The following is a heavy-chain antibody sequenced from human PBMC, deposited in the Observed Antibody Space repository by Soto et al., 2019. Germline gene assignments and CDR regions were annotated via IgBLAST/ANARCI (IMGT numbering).Heavy chain of an antibody. V-gene: IGHV1-18*01. J-gene: IGHJ4*02. CDR1: GYTFSSYG. Sequence: QVKLVQSGGEVKKPGASVKISCKASGYTFSSYGISWVRKAPGQGIEWMGWISAYNGNTNYAQKFQGRGTMTTDTSTSTAYMELRSLRSDDTAIYYCARTLNEWLLGLEWGQGTLVTVSS. CDR2: ISAYNGNT. D-gene: IGHD3-3*01. CDR3: ARTLNEWLLGLE.